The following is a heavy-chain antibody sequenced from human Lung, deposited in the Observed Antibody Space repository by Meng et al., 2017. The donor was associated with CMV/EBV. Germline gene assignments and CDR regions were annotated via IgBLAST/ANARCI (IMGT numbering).Heavy chain of an antibody. CDR3: ASGYDLRFDY. CDR1: GGSISSSSYY. CDR2: IYYSGST. D-gene: IGHD5-12*01. Sequence: SETLSLTCTVPGGSISSSSYYWGWIRQPPGKGLEWIGSIYYSGSTYYNPSLKSRVTISVDTSKNQFSLKLSSVTAADTAVYYWASGYDLRFDYWGQGTLVTVSS. J-gene: IGHJ4*02. V-gene: IGHV4-39*01.